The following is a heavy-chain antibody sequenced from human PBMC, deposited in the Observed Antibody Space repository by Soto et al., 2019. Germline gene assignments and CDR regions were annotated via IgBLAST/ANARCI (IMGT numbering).Heavy chain of an antibody. V-gene: IGHV4-59*01. D-gene: IGHD2-21*01. Sequence: PSETLSLTCDVSGDSISTYDCSWIRQPPGKGLEWIGYVYYSGSTLYNPSLESRVTMSIDMSKKQVSLKLTSVIAADTAVYYCARTRLIESWIDYSGHGTLVTVSS. CDR1: GDSISTYD. J-gene: IGHJ4*01. CDR2: VYYSGST. CDR3: ARTRLIESWIDY.